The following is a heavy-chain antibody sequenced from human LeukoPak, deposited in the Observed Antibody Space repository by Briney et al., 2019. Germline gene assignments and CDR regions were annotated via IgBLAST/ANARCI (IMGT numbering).Heavy chain of an antibody. CDR3: ASGGYCSSTSCYKYAFDI. CDR2: IYYSGST. CDR1: GDSISSYY. D-gene: IGHD2-2*02. Sequence: SETLSLTCTVSGDSISSYYWSWIRQPPGKGLEWIGYIYYSGSTNYNPSLKSRVTISVDTSKNQFSLKLSSVTAADTAVYYCASGGYCSSTSCYKYAFDIWGQGTMVTVSS. J-gene: IGHJ3*02. V-gene: IGHV4-59*01.